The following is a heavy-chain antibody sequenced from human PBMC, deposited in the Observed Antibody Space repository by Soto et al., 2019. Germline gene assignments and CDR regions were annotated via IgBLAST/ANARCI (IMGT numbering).Heavy chain of an antibody. Sequence: QVQLVQSGAEVKKPGSSVKVSCKASGGTFSSYAISWVRQAPGQGLEWMGGIISIFGTADYAQKFQGRVTITADESTSTAYMELSSMRSEDKAVYYCASHSGSSPEGRYYYGMDVWGQGTTVTVSS. CDR2: IISIFGTA. V-gene: IGHV1-69*12. J-gene: IGHJ6*02. CDR3: ASHSGSSPEGRYYYGMDV. D-gene: IGHD1-26*01. CDR1: GGTFSSYA.